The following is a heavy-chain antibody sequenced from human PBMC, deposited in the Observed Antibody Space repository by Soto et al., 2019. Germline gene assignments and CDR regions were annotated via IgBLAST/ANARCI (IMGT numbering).Heavy chain of an antibody. CDR1: EFTFSSYW. CDR3: ARGSSRFDD. V-gene: IGHV3-7*03. Sequence: QSVGSLRLSCAASEFTFSSYWMSWVRQAPGKGLEWVANIKEDGSEKYYVDSVKGRFTISRDNVKNSLYLQMNSLRAEDTAVYYCARGSSRFDDWGQGTLVTVSS. D-gene: IGHD6-13*01. J-gene: IGHJ4*02. CDR2: IKEDGSEK.